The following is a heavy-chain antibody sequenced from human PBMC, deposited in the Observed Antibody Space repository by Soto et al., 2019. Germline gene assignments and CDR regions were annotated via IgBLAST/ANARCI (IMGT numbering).Heavy chain of an antibody. CDR3: ARDPATRTTNDAFDI. CDR1: GGSISSGGYY. J-gene: IGHJ3*02. Sequence: QVQLQESGPGLVKPSQTLSLTCTVSGGSISSGGYYWSWIRQHPGKGLEWIGYIYYSGSTYYNPSLKSRVTISVDTSKNQSSLKLSSVTAADTAVYYCARDPATRTTNDAFDIWGQGTMVTVSS. V-gene: IGHV4-31*03. CDR2: IYYSGST. D-gene: IGHD4-17*01.